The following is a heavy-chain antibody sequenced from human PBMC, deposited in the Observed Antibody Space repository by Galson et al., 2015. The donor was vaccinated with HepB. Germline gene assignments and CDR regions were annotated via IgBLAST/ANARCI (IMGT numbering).Heavy chain of an antibody. CDR2: IYYSGST. D-gene: IGHD5-24*01. J-gene: IGHJ6*02. CDR3: ARDERDFPMDV. V-gene: IGHV4-31*03. Sequence: TLSLTCTVSGGSISSGGYYWSWIRQHPGKGLEWIGYIYYSGSTYYNPSLKSRVTISVDTSKNQFPLKLSSVTAADTAVYYCARDERDFPMDVWGQGTTVTVSS. CDR1: GGSISSGGYY.